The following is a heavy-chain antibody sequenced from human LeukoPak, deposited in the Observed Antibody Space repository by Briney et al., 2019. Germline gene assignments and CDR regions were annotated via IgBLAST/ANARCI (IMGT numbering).Heavy chain of an antibody. J-gene: IGHJ4*02. D-gene: IGHD3-22*01. CDR2: ISSSSSTI. CDR1: GFTFSSYS. Sequence: GGSLRLSCAASGFTFSSYSMNWVRQAPGKGLEWVSYISSSSSTIYYADSAKGRFTISRDNAKNSLYLQMNSLRDEDTAVYYCARDGTIVVAPLGFFDYWGQGTLVTVSS. CDR3: ARDGTIVVAPLGFFDY. V-gene: IGHV3-48*02.